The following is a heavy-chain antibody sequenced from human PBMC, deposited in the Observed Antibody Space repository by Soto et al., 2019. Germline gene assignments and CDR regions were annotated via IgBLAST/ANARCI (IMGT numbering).Heavy chain of an antibody. CDR3: ASVLGIAVAGHFDY. Sequence: SVKVSCKASGGTFSSYAISWVRQAPGQGLERMGGIIPIFGTANYAQKFQGRVTITADESTSTAYMELSSLRSEDTAVYCCASVLGIAVAGHFDYWGQGTLVTVSS. CDR1: GGTFSSYA. V-gene: IGHV1-69*13. J-gene: IGHJ4*02. CDR2: IIPIFGTA. D-gene: IGHD6-19*01.